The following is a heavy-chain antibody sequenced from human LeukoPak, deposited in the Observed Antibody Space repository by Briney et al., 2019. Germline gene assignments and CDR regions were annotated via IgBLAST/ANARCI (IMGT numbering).Heavy chain of an antibody. V-gene: IGHV1-18*01. CDR3: ARGGAYYDFWSGYPKHTLTEEFDP. J-gene: IGHJ5*02. D-gene: IGHD3-3*01. CDR2: ISAYNGNT. CDR1: GYTFTSYG. Sequence: GASVKVSCKASGYTFTSYGISWVRQAPGQGLEWMGWISAYNGNTNYAQKLQGRVTMTTDTSTSTAYMELRSLRSDDTAVYYCARGGAYYDFWSGYPKHTLTEEFDPWGQGTLVTVSS.